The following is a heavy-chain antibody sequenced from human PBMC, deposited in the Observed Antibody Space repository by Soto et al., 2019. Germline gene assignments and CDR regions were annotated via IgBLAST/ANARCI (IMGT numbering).Heavy chain of an antibody. V-gene: IGHV1-18*01. CDR1: GYTFSNYG. CDR3: ARVVPGAEAWFGP. CDR2: ISLYSDGT. J-gene: IGHJ5*02. D-gene: IGHD2-2*01. Sequence: ASVNVSCKTSGYTFSNYGITWVRQAPGQPLEWLGWISLYSDGTNYAQKFQGRVSMTTDTSTTTAYMELRSLRSDDTAVYYCARVVPGAEAWFGPWGQGTLVTVS.